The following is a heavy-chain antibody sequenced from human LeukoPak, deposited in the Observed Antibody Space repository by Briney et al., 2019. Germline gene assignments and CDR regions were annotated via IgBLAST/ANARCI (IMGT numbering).Heavy chain of an antibody. D-gene: IGHD6-6*01. CDR1: GYXFTSYW. V-gene: IGHV5-51*01. CDR2: IYPGDSDT. Sequence: GGSLRLSCAASGYXFTSYWIGWGRQMPGKGLEWMGIIYPGDSDTRYSPSFRGQVTISADKSISTAYLQWSRLKASDTAMYYCARPSGDSSSSLYYGMDVWGQGTTVTVSS. CDR3: ARPSGDSSSSLYYGMDV. J-gene: IGHJ6*02.